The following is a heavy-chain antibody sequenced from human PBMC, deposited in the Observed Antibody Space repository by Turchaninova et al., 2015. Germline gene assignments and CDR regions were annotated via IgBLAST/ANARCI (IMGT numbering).Heavy chain of an antibody. CDR2: ISYTGRT. CDR1: GGSVRSGSYF. V-gene: IGHV4-61*01. Sequence: QVQLQESGPGLVKPSETLSLTCTVSGGSVRSGSYFWSWIRQPPGKGLEWFGYISYTGRTSFNPSLKSRLTLSVDTSKNQCSLKLNSVTAADTAVYYCARDTDYHDSSGVFDYWGQGTLVTVSS. D-gene: IGHD3-22*01. CDR3: ARDTDYHDSSGVFDY. J-gene: IGHJ4*02.